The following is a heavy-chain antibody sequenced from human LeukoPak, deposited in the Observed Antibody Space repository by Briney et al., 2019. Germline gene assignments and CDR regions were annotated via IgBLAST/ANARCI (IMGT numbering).Heavy chain of an antibody. CDR2: IWYDGTRE. V-gene: IGHV3-33*08. J-gene: IGHJ4*02. CDR3: ARDLSFGSLDF. Sequence: GGSLRLSCVASGFTLSSHGMHWVRQAPGKGLGWVALIWYDGTRENYAHSVKGPFTISRDLSKNTLNLQMNSLRVDDTAVFYCARDLSFGSLDFRGQGTLVTVSS. CDR1: GFTLSSHG. D-gene: IGHD1-26*01.